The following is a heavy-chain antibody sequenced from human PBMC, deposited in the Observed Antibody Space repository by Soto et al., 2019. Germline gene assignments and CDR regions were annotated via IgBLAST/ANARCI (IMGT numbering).Heavy chain of an antibody. Sequence: ASVKVSCKGSGYTFTDYGILWLRQAPGQGFEWMAWISIYNGDTSYSQKFQGRLTVTRDLSTRTAYMELSSLRSDDTAIYYCAILPSQTYEYDLWGQGTPVTVSS. J-gene: IGHJ5*02. V-gene: IGHV1-18*01. CDR1: GYTFTDYG. CDR2: ISIYNGDT. D-gene: IGHD3-3*01. CDR3: AILPSQTYEYDL.